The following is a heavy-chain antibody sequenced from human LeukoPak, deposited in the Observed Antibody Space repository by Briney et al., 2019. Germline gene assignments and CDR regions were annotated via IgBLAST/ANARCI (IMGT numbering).Heavy chain of an antibody. V-gene: IGHV1-69*05. Sequence: SVKVSCKASGGTFSSYAISWVRQAPGQGLEWMGGIIPIFGTANYAQKFQGRVTITTDESTSTAYMELSSLRSEDTAVYYCARESRPNRYSYVGGAFDIWGQGTMVTVSS. J-gene: IGHJ3*02. CDR1: GGTFSSYA. CDR2: IIPIFGTA. CDR3: ARESRPNRYSYVGGAFDI. D-gene: IGHD5-18*01.